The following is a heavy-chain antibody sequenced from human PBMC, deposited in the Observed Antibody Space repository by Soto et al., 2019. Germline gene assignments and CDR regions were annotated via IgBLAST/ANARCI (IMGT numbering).Heavy chain of an antibody. CDR1: GGTFSSYA. V-gene: IGHV1-69*13. CDR3: ARFLYGDYLFDY. CDR2: IIPIFGTA. D-gene: IGHD4-17*01. Sequence: SVKVSCKASGGTFSSYAISWVRQAPGQGLEWMGGIIPIFGTANYAQKFQGRVTITADESTSTAYMELSSLRSEDTAVYYCARFLYGDYLFDYWGQGTLVTVSS. J-gene: IGHJ4*02.